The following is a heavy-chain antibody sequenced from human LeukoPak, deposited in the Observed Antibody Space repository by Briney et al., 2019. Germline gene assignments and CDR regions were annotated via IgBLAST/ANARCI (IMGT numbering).Heavy chain of an antibody. CDR2: INSDGSST. CDR3: ARDALGGRTKFDS. J-gene: IGHJ4*02. Sequence: GGSPRLSCAASGFTFSSYWIHWVRQAPGEGLVWVSRINSDGSSTTYADSVKGRFTISRDNAKNTLYLQMNSLRGDDTAIYYCARDALGGRTKFDSWGQGSLVTVSS. CDR1: GFTFSSYW. V-gene: IGHV3-74*01. D-gene: IGHD3-16*01.